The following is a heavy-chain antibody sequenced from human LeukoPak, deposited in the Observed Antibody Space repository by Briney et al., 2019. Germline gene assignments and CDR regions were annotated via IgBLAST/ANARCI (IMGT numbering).Heavy chain of an antibody. Sequence: PSETLSLTCTVSGGSISSYYCNWIRQPPGKGLEWIGYIYYSGSTNYNPSLKSRVTISVDTSKNQFSLKLSSVTAADTAVYYCARVGYSYGSYYYYGMDVWGQGTTVTVSS. CDR3: ARVGYSYGSYYYYGMDV. CDR1: GGSISSYY. J-gene: IGHJ6*02. CDR2: IYYSGST. D-gene: IGHD5-18*01. V-gene: IGHV4-59*01.